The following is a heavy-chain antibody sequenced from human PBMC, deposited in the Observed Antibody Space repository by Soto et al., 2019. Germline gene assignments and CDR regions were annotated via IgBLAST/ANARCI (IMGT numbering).Heavy chain of an antibody. D-gene: IGHD3-16*01. J-gene: IGHJ4*02. Sequence: QVQLVESGGGVVQPGRSLRLSCAASGFTFSSYAMQWVRQAPGKGLEWVAVISYDGSKKYYADSVKGRFTISRDNYKNTVYLQMNSLRAEDTAVYYCARDWGGIDYLGQGTLVTVSS. CDR3: ARDWGGIDY. CDR2: ISYDGSKK. V-gene: IGHV3-30-3*01. CDR1: GFTFSSYA.